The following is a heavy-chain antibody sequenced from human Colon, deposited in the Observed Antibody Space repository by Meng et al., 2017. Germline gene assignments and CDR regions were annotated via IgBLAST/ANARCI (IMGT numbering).Heavy chain of an antibody. CDR3: ARRIEAVGIRCFDL. V-gene: IGHV3-23*01. J-gene: IGHJ2*01. CDR2: ISDGGIDT. D-gene: IGHD6-13*01. CDR1: GLTFSRYA. Sequence: EVQLLEVGGGLVQPGGSLILSCAASGLTFSRYAMSWVRQAPGKGLGGVSAISDGGIDTFYADSVKGRFTISRDNSRNALYLQVDSLRVEDTALYYCARRIEAVGIRCFDLWGRGTLVTVSS.